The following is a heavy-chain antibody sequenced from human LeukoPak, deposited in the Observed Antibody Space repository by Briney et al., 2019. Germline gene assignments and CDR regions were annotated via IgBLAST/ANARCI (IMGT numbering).Heavy chain of an antibody. V-gene: IGHV4-61*02. Sequence: PSETLSLTRTVSGGSISSGSYYWSWIRQPAGKGLEWIGRIYTSGSTNYNPSLKNRVTISVDTSKNQFSLKLSSVTAADTAVYYCARDLNSGWADSWGQGTLVTVSS. J-gene: IGHJ4*02. CDR1: GGSISSGSYY. CDR3: ARDLNSGWADS. D-gene: IGHD5-12*01. CDR2: IYTSGST.